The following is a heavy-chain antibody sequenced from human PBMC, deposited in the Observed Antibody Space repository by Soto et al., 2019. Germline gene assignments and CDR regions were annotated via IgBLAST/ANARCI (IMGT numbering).Heavy chain of an antibody. Sequence: GSLRLSCAAPGFNFNIHALHWIRQAPGEGLEWVAVMSPGGNSQYYADSVKGRFTISRDTSKSTLYLQMTSLRPEDTAVYYCASGAAFYYDTSRYWGQGTLVTVSS. D-gene: IGHD3-22*01. CDR3: ASGAAFYYDTSRY. CDR1: GFNFNIHA. J-gene: IGHJ4*02. CDR2: MSPGGNSQ. V-gene: IGHV3-30-3*01.